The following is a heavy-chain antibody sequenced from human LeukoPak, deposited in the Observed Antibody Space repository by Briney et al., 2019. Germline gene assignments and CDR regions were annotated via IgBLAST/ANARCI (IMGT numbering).Heavy chain of an antibody. Sequence: SETLSLTCAVYGGSFSGYYWSWIRQPPGKGLEWIGEINHSGSTNYNPSLKSRVTISVDTSKNQFSLKLSSVTAADTAVYYCARGLPLRYFDWLLFYNWFDPWGQGTLSPSPQ. CDR3: ARGLPLRYFDWLLFYNWFDP. D-gene: IGHD3-9*01. CDR2: INHSGST. J-gene: IGHJ5*02. CDR1: GGSFSGYY. V-gene: IGHV4-34*01.